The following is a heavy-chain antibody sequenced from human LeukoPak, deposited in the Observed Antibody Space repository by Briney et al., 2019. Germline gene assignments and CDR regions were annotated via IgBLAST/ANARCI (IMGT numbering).Heavy chain of an antibody. CDR3: AKSMRGYYRFDY. CDR1: RFTFSNYA. CDR2: ISGSGGSA. Sequence: GGSLRLSCAASRFTFSNYAMSWVRQAPGKGLEWVSVISGSGGSAYYADSVKGRFTVSRDNSKNTLLLQMNSLRAEVTALYYCAKSMRGYYRFDYWGQGTLVTVSS. J-gene: IGHJ4*02. V-gene: IGHV3-23*01. D-gene: IGHD3-3*01.